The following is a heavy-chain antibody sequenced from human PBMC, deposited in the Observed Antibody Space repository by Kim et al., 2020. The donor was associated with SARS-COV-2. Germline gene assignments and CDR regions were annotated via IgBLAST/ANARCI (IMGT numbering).Heavy chain of an antibody. V-gene: IGHV3-73*01. Sequence: GGSLRLSCAASGFTFSDATMHWVRQASGKGLEWVGRIRSKANSYTTAYAASVKDRFTISRDDSKNTAYLQMNSLKTDDTAVYYCTTENRIAGGWDAAFD. CDR3: TTENRIAGGWDAAFD. CDR1: GFTFSDAT. J-gene: IGHJ2*01. D-gene: IGHD6-19*01. CDR2: IRSKANSYTT.